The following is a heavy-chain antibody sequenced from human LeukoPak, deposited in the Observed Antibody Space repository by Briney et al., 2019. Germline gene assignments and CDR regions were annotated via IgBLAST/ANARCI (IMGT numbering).Heavy chain of an antibody. J-gene: IGHJ4*02. CDR2: ISGSSRPI. CDR1: GFTFSSYS. CDR3: ARDFRRYSYGPIDY. D-gene: IGHD5-18*01. Sequence: GGSLRLSCAASGFTFSSYSMNWVRQAPGRGLEWVSYISGSSRPIYYADSVKGRFTISRDNSKNTLHLQMDSLRVEDTAVYFCARDFRRYSYGPIDYWGQGTLVTVSS. V-gene: IGHV3-48*01.